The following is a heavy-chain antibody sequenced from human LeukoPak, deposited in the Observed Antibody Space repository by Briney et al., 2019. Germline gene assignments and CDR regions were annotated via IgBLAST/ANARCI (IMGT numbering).Heavy chain of an antibody. V-gene: IGHV3-53*01. CDR2: IYSGGST. CDR3: ARDLAKSGSDY. Sequence: PGGSLRLSCAASGFTFSSYSMSWVRQAPGKGLEWVSVIYSGGSTYYADSVKGRFTISRDNSKNTLYLQMNSLRAEDTVVYYCARDLAKSGSDYWGQGTLVTVSS. J-gene: IGHJ4*02. CDR1: GFTFSSYS. D-gene: IGHD3-3*01.